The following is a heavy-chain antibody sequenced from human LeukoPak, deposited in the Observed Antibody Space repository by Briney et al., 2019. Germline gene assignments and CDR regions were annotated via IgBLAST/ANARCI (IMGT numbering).Heavy chain of an antibody. CDR3: ARDQPPISF. Sequence: PGGSLRLSCAASGFTFSSYSMNWVRQAPGKGLEWVSSISSSSGYIYYADSVKGRFTISRDNAKNSLYLQMNSLRAEDTAVYYCARDQPPISFWGQGTLVTVSS. J-gene: IGHJ4*02. V-gene: IGHV3-21*01. CDR2: ISSSSGYI. CDR1: GFTFSSYS. D-gene: IGHD3-3*02.